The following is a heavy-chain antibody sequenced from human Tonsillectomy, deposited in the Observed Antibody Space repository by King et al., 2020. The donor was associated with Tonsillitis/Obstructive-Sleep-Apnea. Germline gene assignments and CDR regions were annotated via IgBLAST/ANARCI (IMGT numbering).Heavy chain of an antibody. J-gene: IGHJ3*02. CDR1: GYSFTSYW. CDR2: IDPSDSYT. D-gene: IGHD5-12*01. V-gene: IGHV5-10-1*01. Sequence: VQLVESGAEVKEPGASLRISCKGSGYSFTSYWINWVRQMPGKGLEWMGRIDPSDSYTNYSPSFQGHVTFSVDKSISTAHLQWSSLRASDNAMYYCARGGIGYDFAFDIWGQGTMVTVSS. CDR3: ARGGIGYDFAFDI.